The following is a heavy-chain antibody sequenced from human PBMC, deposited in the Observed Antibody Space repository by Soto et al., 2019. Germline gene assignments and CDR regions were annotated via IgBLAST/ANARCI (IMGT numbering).Heavy chain of an antibody. CDR1: GFTFSFYS. V-gene: IGHV3-30-3*01. D-gene: IGHD2-15*01. Sequence: PGGSLRLSCVASGFTFSFYSMHWVRQAPGNGLEWVSVLSSDGGAKYYADSVKGRFTISRDNSRNTLYLQMDSLRAEDTAVYYCAREIHQCTGGSCYSVDYWGQGTLVTVS. CDR2: LSSDGGAK. J-gene: IGHJ4*02. CDR3: AREIHQCTGGSCYSVDY.